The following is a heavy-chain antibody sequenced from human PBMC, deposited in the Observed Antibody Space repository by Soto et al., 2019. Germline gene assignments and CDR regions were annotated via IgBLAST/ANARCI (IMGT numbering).Heavy chain of an antibody. J-gene: IGHJ6*02. CDR1: GFTFSSYA. D-gene: IGHD6-13*01. CDR2: ISGSGGST. Sequence: GGSLRLSCAASGFTFSSYAMSWVRQAPGKGLEWVSAISGSGGSTYYADSVKGRFTISSDNSKNTLYMQMNSLRAEDTAVYYCAKDGPGIAAAGTNYYYYYGMDVWGQGTTVTVSS. CDR3: AKDGPGIAAAGTNYYYYYGMDV. V-gene: IGHV3-23*01.